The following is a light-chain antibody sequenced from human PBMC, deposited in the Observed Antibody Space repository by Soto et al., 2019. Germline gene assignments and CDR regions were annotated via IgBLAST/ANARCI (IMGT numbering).Light chain of an antibody. V-gene: IGKV3-11*01. Sequence: EIVLTQSPATLSLSPGERATLSCRASQSIGRYLAWYQQTPGQVPRLLIYDASDRATGIPARFSGSGSGTDFTLTIGSLEPEDFAVYYCQQRFSWPLTFGGGTKVEIK. CDR1: QSIGRY. J-gene: IGKJ4*01. CDR3: QQRFSWPLT. CDR2: DAS.